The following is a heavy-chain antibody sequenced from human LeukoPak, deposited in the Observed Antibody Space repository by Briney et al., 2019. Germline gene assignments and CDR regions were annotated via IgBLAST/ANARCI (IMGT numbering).Heavy chain of an antibody. CDR2: IYHSGST. D-gene: IGHD6-6*01. V-gene: IGHV4-30-2*01. J-gene: IGHJ3*02. Sequence: PSETLSLTCTVSGGSISSGGYYWSWIRQPPGKGLEWIGYIYHSGSTYYNPSLKSRVTISVDRSKNQFSLKLSSVTAADTAVYYCAREKSIAARPDAFDIWGQGTMVTVSS. CDR3: AREKSIAARPDAFDI. CDR1: GGSISSGGYY.